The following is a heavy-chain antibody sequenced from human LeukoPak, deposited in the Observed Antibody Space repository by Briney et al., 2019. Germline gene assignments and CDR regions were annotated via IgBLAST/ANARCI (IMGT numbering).Heavy chain of an antibody. J-gene: IGHJ4*02. D-gene: IGHD3-22*01. Sequence: PSETLSLTCTVSGGPMSSYYWSWIRQPPGKGLEWIGYIYYSGSTNYSPSLKSRLTISVDTSKNQFSLKLNSVTAADTAVYYCARLDSSGYYYFDYWGQGTLVTVSS. CDR2: IYYSGST. CDR3: ARLDSSGYYYFDY. CDR1: GGPMSSYY. V-gene: IGHV4-59*01.